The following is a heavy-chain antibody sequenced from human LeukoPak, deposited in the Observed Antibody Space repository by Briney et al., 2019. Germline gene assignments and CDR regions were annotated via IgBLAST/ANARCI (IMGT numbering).Heavy chain of an antibody. CDR1: GDSISSGDYY. CDR2: IYASGST. Sequence: PSETLSLTCTVSGDSISSGDYYWSWIRQPAGKGLEWLGRIYASGSTNYNPSFKSRVTMSVDTSKNHFSLSLSSVTAADTAIYYCAGESGYSGSGSVVAFVFWGQGTMVTVSS. D-gene: IGHD3-10*01. CDR3: AGESGYSGSGSVVAFVF. V-gene: IGHV4-61*02. J-gene: IGHJ3*01.